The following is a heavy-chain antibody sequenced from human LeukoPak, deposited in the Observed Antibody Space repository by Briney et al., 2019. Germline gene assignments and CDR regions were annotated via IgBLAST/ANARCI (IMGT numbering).Heavy chain of an antibody. D-gene: IGHD5-12*01. V-gene: IGHV4-59*12. CDR1: GDSMNSYF. J-gene: IGHJ3*02. CDR3: VRRGQYSGYDLDAFDI. Sequence: PSETLSLTCSVSGDSMNSYFWSWIRQTPGKGLEWIGYIYHSGSTTYNPSLESRVTISVDTSKNQFSLKLSSVTAADTAVYYCVRRGQYSGYDLDAFDIWGQGTMVTVSS. CDR2: IYHSGST.